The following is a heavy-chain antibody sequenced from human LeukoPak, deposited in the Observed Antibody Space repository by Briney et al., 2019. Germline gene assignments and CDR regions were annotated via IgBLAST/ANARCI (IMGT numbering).Heavy chain of an antibody. CDR2: ISYDGSNK. V-gene: IGHV3-30*18. Sequence: GGSLRLSCAASGFTFSSYGMHWVRQAPGKGLEWVAVISYDGSNKYYADSVKGRFTISRDNSKNALYLQMNSLRAEDTAVYYCAKDGGGAATSAKTSRYYYYGMDVWGQGTTVTVSS. D-gene: IGHD3-16*01. J-gene: IGHJ6*02. CDR3: AKDGGGAATSAKTSRYYYYGMDV. CDR1: GFTFSSYG.